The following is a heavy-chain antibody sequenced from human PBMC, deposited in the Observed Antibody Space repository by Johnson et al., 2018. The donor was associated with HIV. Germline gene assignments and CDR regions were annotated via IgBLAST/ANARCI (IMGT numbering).Heavy chain of an antibody. D-gene: IGHD6-19*01. V-gene: IGHV3-9*01. CDR2: ISWNSGSI. J-gene: IGHJ3*02. CDR3: ARGGAGTNAFDI. CDR1: RFTF. Sequence: VQLVESGGGVVQPGRSLRLSCAASRFTFIVWVRQAPGRGLEWVSGISWNSGSIGYADSVKGRFTISRDNAKNSLYLQMNSLRAEDTAVYYCARGGAGTNAFDIWGQGTMVTVSS.